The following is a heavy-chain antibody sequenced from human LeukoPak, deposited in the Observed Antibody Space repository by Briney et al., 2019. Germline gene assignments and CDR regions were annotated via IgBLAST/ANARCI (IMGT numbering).Heavy chain of an antibody. CDR3: ARVSSGYLPVYYYYYYMDV. Sequence: SETLSLTCAVSGGSISSSNWWSWVRQPPGKGLEWIGEIYHSGSTNYNPSLKSRVTISVDKSKNQFSLKLSSVTAADTAVYYCARVSSGYLPVYYYYYYMDVWGKGTTVTVSS. CDR2: IYHSGST. D-gene: IGHD3-22*01. CDR1: GGSISSSNW. J-gene: IGHJ6*03. V-gene: IGHV4-4*02.